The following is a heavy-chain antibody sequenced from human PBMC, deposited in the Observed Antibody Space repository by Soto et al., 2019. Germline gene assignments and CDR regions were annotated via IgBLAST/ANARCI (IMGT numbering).Heavy chain of an antibody. CDR2: ISYDGSNK. CDR3: AKEVDGSGSYLVYYYYGMDV. Sequence: PGGSLRLSCAASGFTFSSYGMHWVRQAPGKGLEWVAVISYDGSNKYYADSVKGRFTISRDNSKNTLYLQMNSLRAEDTAVYYCAKEVDGSGSYLVYYYYGMDVWGQGTTVTVSS. D-gene: IGHD3-10*01. CDR1: GFTFSSYG. J-gene: IGHJ6*02. V-gene: IGHV3-30*18.